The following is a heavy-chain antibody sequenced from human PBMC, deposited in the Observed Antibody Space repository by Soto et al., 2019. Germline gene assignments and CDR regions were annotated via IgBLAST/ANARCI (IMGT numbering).Heavy chain of an antibody. J-gene: IGHJ4*02. D-gene: IGHD3-22*01. V-gene: IGHV4-59*01. Sequence: SETLSLTCNVSGGSISSYYWSWIRQPPGKGLEWIGYIYYSGSTNYNPSLKSRVTISVDTSKNQFSLKLSSVTAADTAVYYCARGFRDSSGYVFDYWGQGTLVTVSS. CDR2: IYYSGST. CDR3: ARGFRDSSGYVFDY. CDR1: GGSISSYY.